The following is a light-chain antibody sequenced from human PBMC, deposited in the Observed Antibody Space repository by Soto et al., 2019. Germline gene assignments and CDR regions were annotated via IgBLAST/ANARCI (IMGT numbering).Light chain of an antibody. CDR3: QQYGSSPRT. CDR2: DAS. Sequence: EIVMTQSPVTLSVSPGERATLSCRASQSVISNLAWYQQKPGQASRLLIYDASTRATGIPARFSGSGSGKEFTLTISSLQSEDFAMYYCQQYGSSPRTFGQGTKVDIK. J-gene: IGKJ1*01. CDR1: QSVISN. V-gene: IGKV3-15*01.